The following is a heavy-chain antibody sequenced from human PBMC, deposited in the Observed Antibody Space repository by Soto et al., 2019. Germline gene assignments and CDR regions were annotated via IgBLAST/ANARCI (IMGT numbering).Heavy chain of an antibody. CDR1: GGTFSSYA. CDR3: AKSDSYVNWFDP. Sequence: ASVKVSCKASGGTFSSYAISWVRQAPGQGLEWMGGIIPIFGTADYAQKFQGRVTITADESTSTAYMELSSLRSEDTAVYYCAKSDSYVNWFDPWGQGTLVTVSS. D-gene: IGHD5-18*01. J-gene: IGHJ5*02. V-gene: IGHV1-69*13. CDR2: IIPIFGTA.